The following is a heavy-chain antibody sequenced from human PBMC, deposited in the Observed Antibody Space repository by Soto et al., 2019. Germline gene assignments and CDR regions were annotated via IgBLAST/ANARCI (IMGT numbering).Heavy chain of an antibody. CDR2: IYYSGST. CDR1: GGSFSSGGYY. CDR3: ARGIRGFHX. V-gene: IGHV4-31*03. J-gene: IGHJ4*02. Sequence: SEPLSLPCTVSGGSFSSGGYYWSWIRQHPGKGLELIGYIYYSGSTYYNPSLKSRVTISVDTSKNQFSLKLSSVTAADTAVYYCARGIRGFHXWGQGTLVTVSX.